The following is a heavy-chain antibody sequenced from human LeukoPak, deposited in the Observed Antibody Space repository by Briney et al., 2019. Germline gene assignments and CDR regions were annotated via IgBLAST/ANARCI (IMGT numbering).Heavy chain of an antibody. D-gene: IGHD4-23*01. CDR3: ARGLYGGSAFDI. CDR1: GGSFSGYY. V-gene: IGHV4-34*01. J-gene: IGHJ3*02. CDR2: INHSGST. Sequence: SETLSLTCAVYGGSFSGYYWSWIRQPPGKGLEWIGEINHSGSTNYNPSLKSRVTISVDTSKNQFSLKLSSVTAADTAVYYCARGLYGGSAFDIWGQGTMATVSS.